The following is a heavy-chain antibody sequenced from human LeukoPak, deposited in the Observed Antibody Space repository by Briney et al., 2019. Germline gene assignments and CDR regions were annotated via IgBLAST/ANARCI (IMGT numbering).Heavy chain of an antibody. CDR3: ARAVSRDIVVVVAATWDFDY. CDR1: GYTFISYD. J-gene: IGHJ4*02. Sequence: ASVKVSCKASGYTFISYDINWVRQATGQGLEWMGWVNPNSGGTNYAQKFQGRVTMTRDTSISTAYMELSRLRSDDTAVYYCARAVSRDIVVVVAATWDFDYWGQGTLVTVSS. D-gene: IGHD2-15*01. V-gene: IGHV1-2*02. CDR2: VNPNSGGT.